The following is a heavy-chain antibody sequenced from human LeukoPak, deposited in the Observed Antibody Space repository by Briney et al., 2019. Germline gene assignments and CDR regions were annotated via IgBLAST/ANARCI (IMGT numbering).Heavy chain of an antibody. CDR1: GGSISSGSYY. V-gene: IGHV4-61*02. J-gene: IGHJ5*02. Sequence: PSETLSLTCTVSGGSISSGSYYWSWIRQPAGKGLEWIGRIYTSGSTNYNPSLKSRVTISVDTSKNQFSLKLSSVTAADTAVYYCARAWTGTTFNWFDPWGQGTLVTVSS. CDR3: ARAWTGTTFNWFDP. CDR2: IYTSGST. D-gene: IGHD1-1*01.